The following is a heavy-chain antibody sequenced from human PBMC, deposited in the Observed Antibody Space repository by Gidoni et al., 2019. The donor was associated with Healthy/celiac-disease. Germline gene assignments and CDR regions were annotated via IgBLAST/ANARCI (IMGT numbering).Heavy chain of an antibody. Sequence: QVQLVQSGAEVKKPGASVKVSCTASGYTFTGYYMHWVRQAPGQGLEWMGWINPNSGGTNYAQKFQGRVTMTRDTSISTAYMELSRLRSDDTAVYYCARDPYYYDSSGYYQNKYYFDYWGQGTLVTVSS. D-gene: IGHD3-22*01. V-gene: IGHV1-2*02. CDR3: ARDPYYYDSSGYYQNKYYFDY. CDR1: GYTFTGYY. J-gene: IGHJ4*02. CDR2: INPNSGGT.